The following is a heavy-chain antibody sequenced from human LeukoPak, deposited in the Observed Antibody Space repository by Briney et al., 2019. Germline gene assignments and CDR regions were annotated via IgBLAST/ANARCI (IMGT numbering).Heavy chain of an antibody. CDR2: IYYSGST. CDR3: ARLDWYGPEYNWFDP. J-gene: IGHJ5*02. CDR1: GGSTSSSNYY. V-gene: IGHV4-39*07. D-gene: IGHD2-21*01. Sequence: PSETLSLTCTVSGGSTSSSNYYWGWIRQPPGKGLEWIGSIYYSGSTYYNPSLKSRITISVDTSKNQFSLKLSSVTAADTAVYYCARLDWYGPEYNWFDPWGQGTLVTVSS.